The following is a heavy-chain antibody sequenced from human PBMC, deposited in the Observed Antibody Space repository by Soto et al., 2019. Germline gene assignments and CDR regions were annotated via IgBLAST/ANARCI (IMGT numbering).Heavy chain of an antibody. CDR1: NDSIRRGTYY. CDR2: LSYLGTT. J-gene: IGHJ4*02. V-gene: IGHV4-39*01. D-gene: IGHD6-19*01. Sequence: QLHLQESGPGLVKPSETLSLTCTVSNDSIRRGTYYWAWIRQPPGRVLEWLGSLSYLGTTDYNPSIKSRVTISKAASKNQFSLKLTSVTAADTAVYYCATGRSDSGWYEEHFWGREPWSPSPQ. CDR3: ATGRSDSGWYEEHF.